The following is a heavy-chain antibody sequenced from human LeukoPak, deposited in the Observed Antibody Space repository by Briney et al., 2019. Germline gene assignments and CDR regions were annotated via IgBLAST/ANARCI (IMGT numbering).Heavy chain of an antibody. V-gene: IGHV1-2*06. Sequence: ASLKVSCKASGYTFTGYYMHWVRQAPGQGLEWMGRINPNSGGTNYAQKFQGRVTMTGDTSISTAYMELSRLRSDDTAVYYCARDGTTVTNDHYWGQGTLVTVSS. CDR3: ARDGTTVTNDHY. D-gene: IGHD4-17*01. CDR2: INPNSGGT. CDR1: GYTFTGYY. J-gene: IGHJ4*02.